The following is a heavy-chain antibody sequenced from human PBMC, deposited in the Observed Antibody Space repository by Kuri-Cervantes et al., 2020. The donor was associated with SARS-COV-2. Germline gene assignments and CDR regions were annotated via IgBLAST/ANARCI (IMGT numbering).Heavy chain of an antibody. CDR2: ISYDGSNK. J-gene: IGHJ4*02. D-gene: IGHD3-22*01. CDR3: AKGYYDSSGYRTLVY. V-gene: IGHV3-30-3*01. Sequence: GGSLRLSCAASGFTFSSYAMHWVRQAPGKGLEWVAVISYDGSNKYYADSVKGRFTISRDNSKNTLYLQMNSLRAEDTAVYYCAKGYYDSSGYRTLVYWGQGTLVTVSS. CDR1: GFTFSSYA.